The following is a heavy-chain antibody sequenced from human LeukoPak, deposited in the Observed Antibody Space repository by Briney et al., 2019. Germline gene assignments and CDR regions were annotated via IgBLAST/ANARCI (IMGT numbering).Heavy chain of an antibody. J-gene: IGHJ2*01. CDR3: ARHGGAGGYDILTGYYNEYWYFDL. CDR2: IYYSGST. D-gene: IGHD3-9*01. Sequence: PSETLSLTCTVSGGSISSYYWSWIRQPPGKGLEWIGYIYYSGSTNYNPSLKSRVTISVDTSKNQFSLKLSSVTAADTAVYYCARHGGAGGYDILTGYYNEYWYFDLWGRGTLVTVSS. V-gene: IGHV4-59*08. CDR1: GGSISSYY.